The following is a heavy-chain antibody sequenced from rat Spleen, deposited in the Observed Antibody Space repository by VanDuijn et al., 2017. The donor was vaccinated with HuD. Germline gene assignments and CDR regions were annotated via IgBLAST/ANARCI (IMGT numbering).Heavy chain of an antibody. CDR3: AVAGYGY. Sequence: EVQLVETGGGLVQPGRSLKLSCVASGFTFSNYWMYWVRQAPGKGLEWVSSISADGVNTYYPDSVKGRFTISRDNAENTVYLQMNSLRSEDTATYYCAVAGYGYWGHGVMVTVSS. CDR1: GFTFSNYW. V-gene: IGHV5-58*01. J-gene: IGHJ2*01. D-gene: IGHD1-7*01. CDR2: ISADGVNT.